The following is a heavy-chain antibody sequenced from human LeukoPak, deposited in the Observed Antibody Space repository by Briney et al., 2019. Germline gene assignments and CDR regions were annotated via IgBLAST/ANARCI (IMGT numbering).Heavy chain of an antibody. CDR1: GYTFTSYG. CDR2: INTNTGNP. D-gene: IGHD3-10*01. Sequence: GASVKVSCKASGYTFTSYGISWVRQAPGQGLEWTGWINTNTGNPTYAQGFTGRFVFSLDTSVSTAYLQISSLKAEDTAVYYCARGVGRGSGSYPIGYWGQGTLVTVSS. V-gene: IGHV7-4-1*02. CDR3: ARGVGRGSGSYPIGY. J-gene: IGHJ4*02.